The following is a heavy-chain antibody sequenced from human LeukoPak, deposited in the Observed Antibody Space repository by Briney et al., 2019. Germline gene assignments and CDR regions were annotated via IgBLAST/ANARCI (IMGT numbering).Heavy chain of an antibody. CDR3: ASQGMSWGSPNIV. CDR1: GGSISSYY. J-gene: IGHJ4*02. D-gene: IGHD2/OR15-2a*01. V-gene: IGHV4-4*07. CDR2: IYTSGST. Sequence: SETLSLTCTVSGGSISSYYWSWIRQPAGKGLEWIGRIYTSGSTNYNPFLKSRVTISVDTSKNQFSLKLSSVTAADTAVYYCASQGMSWGSPNIVWGQGTLVTVSS.